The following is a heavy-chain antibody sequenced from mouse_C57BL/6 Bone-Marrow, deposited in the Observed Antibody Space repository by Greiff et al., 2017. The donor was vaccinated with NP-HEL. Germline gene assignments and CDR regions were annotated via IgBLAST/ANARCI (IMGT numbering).Heavy chain of an antibody. CDR3: ASQIYYGYD. CDR1: GYTFTSYG. D-gene: IGHD2-2*01. Sequence: LQESGAELARPGASVKLSCKASGYTFTSYGISWVKQRTGQGLEWIGEIYPRSGNTYYNEKIKGKATLTADKSSSTAYMELRSLTSVDSAVYFCASQIYYGYDWGQGTTLTVSS. V-gene: IGHV1-81*01. J-gene: IGHJ2*01. CDR2: IYPRSGNT.